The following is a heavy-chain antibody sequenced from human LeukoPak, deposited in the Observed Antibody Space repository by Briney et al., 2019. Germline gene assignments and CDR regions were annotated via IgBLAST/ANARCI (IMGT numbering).Heavy chain of an antibody. Sequence: GGTLRLSCAASGLTFSTYGMSWVRQAPGKGLDWVSAISGSGDTTYFADSVKGRFTISRDNSKNTLYLQMNSLRAEDTAVYYCAKDRLGAMLYFDYWGQGPLVTVSS. D-gene: IGHD1-26*01. J-gene: IGHJ4*02. CDR1: GLTFSTYG. CDR3: AKDRLGAMLYFDY. V-gene: IGHV3-23*01. CDR2: ISGSGDTT.